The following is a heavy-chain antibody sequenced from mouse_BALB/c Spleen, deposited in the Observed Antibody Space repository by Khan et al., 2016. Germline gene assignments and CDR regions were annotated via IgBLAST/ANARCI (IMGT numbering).Heavy chain of an antibody. CDR2: IRSKSNNYAT. V-gene: IGHV10S3*01. J-gene: IGHJ2*01. CDR3: VRGDDYDPYFDY. CDR1: GFTFNTNA. Sequence: EVQLVETGGGLVQPKGSLKLSCAASGFTFNTNAMNWVRQAPGKGLEWVARIRSKSNNYATYYADSVKDRFTISRDDSQSMLYLQMNNLKTEDTAMYYCVRGDDYDPYFDYWGQGTTLTVSS. D-gene: IGHD2-4*01.